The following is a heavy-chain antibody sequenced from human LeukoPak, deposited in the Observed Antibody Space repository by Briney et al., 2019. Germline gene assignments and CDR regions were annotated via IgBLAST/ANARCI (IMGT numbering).Heavy chain of an antibody. V-gene: IGHV3-48*03. CDR1: GCIFSNYE. D-gene: IGHD3-10*01. CDR2: ISGSGKPK. J-gene: IGHJ3*02. CDR3: ARDPYSYPSGSSLVDDVFDI. Sequence: GGSLRLSCAVSGCIFSNYEMNWVRQAPGRGLEGVSYISGSGKPKYYADSVKGRFTISRDNAKNSLYLQMNKLRDEDTAMYYCARDPYSYPSGSSLVDDVFDIWGQGTMVTVSS.